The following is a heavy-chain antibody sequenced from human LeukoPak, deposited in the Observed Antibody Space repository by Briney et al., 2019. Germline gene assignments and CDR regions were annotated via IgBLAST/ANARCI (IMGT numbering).Heavy chain of an antibody. D-gene: IGHD3-22*01. CDR2: INPNSGGT. V-gene: IGHV1-2*06. CDR3: ARDGAYYYDSSGSGDYYYYGMDV. J-gene: IGHJ6*02. Sequence: APVKVSCKASGYTFTGYYMHWVRQAPGQGLEWMGRINPNSGGTNYAQKFQGRVTMTRDTSISTAYMELSRLRSDDTAVYYCARDGAYYYDSSGSGDYYYYGMDVWGQGTTVTVSS. CDR1: GYTFTGYY.